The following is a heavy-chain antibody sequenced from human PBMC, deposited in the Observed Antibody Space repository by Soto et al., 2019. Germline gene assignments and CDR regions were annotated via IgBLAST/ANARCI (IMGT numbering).Heavy chain of an antibody. CDR2: IYPGDSDT. V-gene: IGHV5-51*01. CDR1: GCSFTSYW. D-gene: IGHD2-15*01. J-gene: IGHJ6*02. CDR3: ARLADYCSGGSCYHGMDV. Sequence: PGESLKISCKGSGCSFTSYWIGWVRQMPGKGLEWMGIIYPGDSDTRYSPSFQGQVTISADKSISTAYLQWSSLKASDTAMYYCARLADYCSGGSCYHGMDVWGQGTTVTVSS.